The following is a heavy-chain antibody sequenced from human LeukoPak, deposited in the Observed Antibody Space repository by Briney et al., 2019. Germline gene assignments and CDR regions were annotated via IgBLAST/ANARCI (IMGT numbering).Heavy chain of an antibody. CDR2: IDYRGRT. Sequence: ASETLSLTCSVSGDSISSSNFHWGWIRPSPGKGLEWIGTIDYRGRTVYNPSLNNRVTISADTSRNQLSLKLSSVTATDTAIYYCVRRVNTYGGWFDRWGQGALVTVSS. D-gene: IGHD5-18*01. J-gene: IGHJ5*02. CDR1: GDSISSSNFH. CDR3: VRRVNTYGGWFDR. V-gene: IGHV4-39*01.